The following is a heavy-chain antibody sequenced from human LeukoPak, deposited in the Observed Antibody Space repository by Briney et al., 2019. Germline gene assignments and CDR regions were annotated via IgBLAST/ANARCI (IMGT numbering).Heavy chain of an antibody. D-gene: IGHD6-6*01. CDR2: INPNSGGT. V-gene: IGHV1-2*02. CDR1: GYTFTRYY. Sequence: ASVKVSCKASGYTFTRYYMHWVRQAPGQGLEWMGWINPNSGGTNYAQKFQGRVTMTRDTSISTAYMELSSLRSDDTAVYYCARGGVAQQLVRGDFDYWGQGTLVTVSS. J-gene: IGHJ4*02. CDR3: ARGGVAQQLVRGDFDY.